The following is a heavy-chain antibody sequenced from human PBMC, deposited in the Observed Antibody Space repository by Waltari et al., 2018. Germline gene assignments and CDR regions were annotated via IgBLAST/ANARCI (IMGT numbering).Heavy chain of an antibody. J-gene: IGHJ4*02. D-gene: IGHD3-16*02. CDR2: IIPIFGTA. CDR3: ARDLGELSLTFDY. Sequence: VQLVQSGAEVKKPGASVKVSCKASGYTFTSYYMHWVRQAPGQGLEWMGRIIPIFGTANYAQKFQGRVTITADKSTSTAYMELSSLRSEDTAVYYCARDLGELSLTFDYWGQGTLVTVSS. V-gene: IGHV1-69*06. CDR1: GYTFTSYY.